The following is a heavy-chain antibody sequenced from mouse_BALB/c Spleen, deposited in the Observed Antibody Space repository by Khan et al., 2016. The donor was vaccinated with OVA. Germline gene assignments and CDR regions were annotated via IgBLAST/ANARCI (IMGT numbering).Heavy chain of an antibody. J-gene: IGHJ4*01. CDR3: GYSLLLYAMDY. V-gene: IGHV14-3*02. D-gene: IGHD1-2*01. CDR2: IDPANGNT. CDR1: GFNIKDTY. Sequence: VQLKQSGAELMKPGASVKLSCTVSGFNIKDTYMHWVKQRPEQGLEWIGRIDPANGNTKYDPNFQGKATMTADTSSNTAYLQLSSLTSEDTALYYCGYSLLLYAMDYWCQGTSFTVSS.